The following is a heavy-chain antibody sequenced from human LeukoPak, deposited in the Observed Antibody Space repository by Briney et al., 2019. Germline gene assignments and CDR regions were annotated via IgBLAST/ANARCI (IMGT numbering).Heavy chain of an antibody. V-gene: IGHV3-74*01. D-gene: IGHD6-19*01. CDR1: GFTFSSHW. CDR3: ARGAIAVAGPRRAFDI. J-gene: IGHJ3*02. Sequence: GGSLRLSCAASGFTFSSHWMRWVRQAPGKGLVWVSRINSDGISTNYADSVKGRFTISRDNAKNTLYLQMNTLRAEDTAVYYCARGAIAVAGPRRAFDIWGQGTMVTVSS. CDR2: INSDGIST.